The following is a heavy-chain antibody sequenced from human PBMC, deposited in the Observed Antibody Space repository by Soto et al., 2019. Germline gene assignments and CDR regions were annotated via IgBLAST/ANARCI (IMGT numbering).Heavy chain of an antibody. CDR3: AREGNWNYDYFYGPDNPLYFDY. V-gene: IGHV4-30-4*01. D-gene: IGHD1-7*01. J-gene: IGHJ4*02. CDR2: IYFSEST. Sequence: PSETLSLTCNVSGGSISSGDYYWSWIRQPPGKGLEWIGYIYFSESTSYNPSLKSRVTISGDKSKNQFSLRLTSVTAADTAVYYCAREGNWNYDYFYGPDNPLYFDYWGQGTLVTVSS. CDR1: GGSISSGDYY.